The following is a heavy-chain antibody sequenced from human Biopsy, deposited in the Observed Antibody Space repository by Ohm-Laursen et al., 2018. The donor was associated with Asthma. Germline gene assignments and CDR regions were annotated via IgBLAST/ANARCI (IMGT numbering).Heavy chain of an antibody. V-gene: IGHV1-69*01. J-gene: IGHJ6*02. CDR1: GGTFSNFA. CDR2: IMTVFGTT. D-gene: IGHD6-19*01. CDR3: ARCQVGYSSGWSLLLKKIYYSGMDV. Sequence: SSVKVSCKAPGGTFSNFAISWVRQAPGQGLEWLGGIMTVFGTTKYAQKFQGRVTITADESTSTAYMEVTSLRSEDTAIYYCARCQVGYSSGWSLLLKKIYYSGMDVWGQGTAVTASS.